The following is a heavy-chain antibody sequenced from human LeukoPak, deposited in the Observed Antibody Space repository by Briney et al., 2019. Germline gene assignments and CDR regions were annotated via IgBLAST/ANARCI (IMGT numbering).Heavy chain of an antibody. CDR2: IRSSSSYI. CDR1: GFTFSSYS. CDR3: TKEGGPMAVTTERYSFDQ. Sequence: GRSLRLSCAASGFTFSSYSMNWVRRAPGKGLEWVSSIRSSSSYIYYADSVKGRFTISRDNSKNTLSLQMNSLRAEDTAVYYCTKEGGPMAVTTERYSFDQWGQGTLVTVSS. V-gene: IGHV3-21*01. J-gene: IGHJ4*02. D-gene: IGHD4-17*01.